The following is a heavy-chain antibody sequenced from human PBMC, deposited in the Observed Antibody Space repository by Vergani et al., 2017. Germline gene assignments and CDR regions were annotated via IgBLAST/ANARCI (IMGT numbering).Heavy chain of an antibody. CDR3: ARGYGETIRWVYYYYYMDV. CDR1: GGSISSYY. J-gene: IGHJ6*03. CDR2: IYYSGST. Sequence: QVQLQESGPGLVKPSETLSLTCTVSGGSISSYYWSWIRQPPGKGLEWIGYIYYSGSTNDNPSLKSRVTISVDTSKNQFSLKLSSVTAADTAVYYCARGYGETIRWVYYYYYMDVWGKGTTVTVSS. V-gene: IGHV4-59*01. D-gene: IGHD4-17*01.